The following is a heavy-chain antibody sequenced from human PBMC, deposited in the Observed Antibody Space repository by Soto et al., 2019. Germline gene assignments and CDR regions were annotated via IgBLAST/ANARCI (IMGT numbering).Heavy chain of an antibody. D-gene: IGHD3-10*01. CDR3: AREMVRGAGSDY. J-gene: IGHJ4*02. CDR2: ISTYNGNT. V-gene: IGHV1-18*01. CDR1: GYTFTSYG. Sequence: GASVKVSCKASGYTFTSYGISWVRQAPGQGLEWMGWISTYNGNTKYAQKLQGRVTMTTDTSTSTAYMELRSLSSFATAVFYCAREMVRGAGSDYRGQGTLVTVSP.